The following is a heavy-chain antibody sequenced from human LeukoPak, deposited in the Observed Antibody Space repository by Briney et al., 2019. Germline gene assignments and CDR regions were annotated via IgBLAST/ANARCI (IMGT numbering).Heavy chain of an antibody. CDR1: GGSFSGYY. CDR3: ARGRADSSSWYRYLWFDP. J-gene: IGHJ5*02. D-gene: IGHD6-13*01. Sequence: SETLSLTCAVYGGSFSGYYWSWIRQPPGKGLEWIGEINHSGSTNYNPSLKSRVTISVDTSKNQFSLKLSSVTAADTAVYYCARGRADSSSWYRYLWFDPWGQGTLVTVSS. CDR2: INHSGST. V-gene: IGHV4-34*01.